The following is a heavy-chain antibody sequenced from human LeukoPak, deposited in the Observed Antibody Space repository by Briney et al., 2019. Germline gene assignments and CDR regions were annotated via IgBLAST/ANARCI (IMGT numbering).Heavy chain of an antibody. CDR2: ISGSGDST. Sequence: GGSLRLSCAASGFTFSSYALSWVRQAPGKGLEWVSAISGSGDSTYYGDSVKGRFTISRDNSKNTLYLQMNSLRAEDTAVYYCAKTRPLDSSSWSHGDYWGQGTLVTVSS. CDR1: GFTFSSYA. CDR3: AKTRPLDSSSWSHGDY. D-gene: IGHD6-13*01. V-gene: IGHV3-23*01. J-gene: IGHJ4*02.